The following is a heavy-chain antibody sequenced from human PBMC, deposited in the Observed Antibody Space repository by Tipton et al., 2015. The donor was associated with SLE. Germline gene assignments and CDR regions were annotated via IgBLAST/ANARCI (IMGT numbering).Heavy chain of an antibody. Sequence: SLRLSCAASGFTFSDYYMSWIRQAPGKGLEWVSYISSSSSYTNYADSVKGRFTISRDNSKNTLYLQMNSLRAEDTAVYYCARERGAAAGTGAFDIWGQGTMVTVSS. CDR1: GFTFSDYY. CDR2: ISSSSSYT. V-gene: IGHV3-11*06. J-gene: IGHJ3*02. CDR3: ARERGAAAGTGAFDI. D-gene: IGHD6-13*01.